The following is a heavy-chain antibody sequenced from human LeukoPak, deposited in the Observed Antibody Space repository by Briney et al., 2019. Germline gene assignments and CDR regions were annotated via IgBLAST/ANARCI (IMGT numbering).Heavy chain of an antibody. Sequence: SETLSLTCTVSGGSISSYYWSWIRQPPGKGLEWIGNIYDRGSTKYNPSLKSRVTISVDTSKNHFSLKLSSVTAADTAVYYCASGQYYDLWSGYYVDWGQGTLVTVSA. V-gene: IGHV4-59*12. CDR3: ASGQYYDLWSGYYVD. CDR1: GGSISSYY. D-gene: IGHD3-3*01. CDR2: IYDRGST. J-gene: IGHJ4*02.